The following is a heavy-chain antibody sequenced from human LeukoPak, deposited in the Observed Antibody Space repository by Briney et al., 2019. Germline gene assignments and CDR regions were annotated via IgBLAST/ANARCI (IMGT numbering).Heavy chain of an antibody. CDR2: IRSKAYGGTT. J-gene: IGHJ6*03. Sequence: PGRSLRLSCTASGFTFGDYAMSWVRQAPGKGLEWVGFIRSKAYGGTTEYAASVKGRFTISRDDSKSIAYLQMNSLKTEDTAVYYCTRDPPTGTTYYYYYMDVWGKGTTVTVSS. CDR1: GFTFGDYA. D-gene: IGHD1-7*01. V-gene: IGHV3-49*04. CDR3: TRDPPTGTTYYYYYMDV.